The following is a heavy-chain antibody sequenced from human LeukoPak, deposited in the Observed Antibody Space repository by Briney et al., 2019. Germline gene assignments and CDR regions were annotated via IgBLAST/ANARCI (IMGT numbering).Heavy chain of an antibody. CDR1: GVTSSNIG. V-gene: IGHV3-23*01. Sequence: GSLRLSCASSGVTSSNIGINWVRQAPGKGLEWVSSISASNGTYYADSVRGRFTVCRDNSKNTLYLQMNSLRADDTAIYYCAKASSLAIKIFDYWGQGTLVTVSS. CDR2: ISASNGT. CDR3: AKASSLAIKIFDY. D-gene: IGHD3-16*02. J-gene: IGHJ4*02.